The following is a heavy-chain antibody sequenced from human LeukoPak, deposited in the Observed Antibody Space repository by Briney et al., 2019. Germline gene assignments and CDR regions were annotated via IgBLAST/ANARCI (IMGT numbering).Heavy chain of an antibody. Sequence: SETLSLTCTVSGGSVSSYYWSWLRQPPGKGLEWVGYIYYSGSTNYNPSLKSRVTISVDTSKNQFSLKLTSVTAADTAVYYCASYQRENVDYFDYWGQGTLVTVSS. V-gene: IGHV4-59*02. CDR2: IYYSGST. CDR1: GGSVSSYY. CDR3: ASYQRENVDYFDY. D-gene: IGHD1-1*01. J-gene: IGHJ4*02.